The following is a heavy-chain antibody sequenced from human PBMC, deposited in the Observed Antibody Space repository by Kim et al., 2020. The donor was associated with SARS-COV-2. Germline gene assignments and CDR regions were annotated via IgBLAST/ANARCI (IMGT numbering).Heavy chain of an antibody. D-gene: IGHD4-4*01. J-gene: IGHJ4*02. CDR3: ARRPNYSPFDY. Sequence: YHPDAVRGRVTPSRDKDKKSLYLQMNSMRAADTAVYYCARRPNYSPFDYWGQGTLVTVSS. V-gene: IGHV3-48*03.